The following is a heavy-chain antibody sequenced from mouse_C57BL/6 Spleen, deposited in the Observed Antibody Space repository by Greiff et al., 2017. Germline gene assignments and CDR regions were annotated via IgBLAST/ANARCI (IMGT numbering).Heavy chain of an antibody. CDR2: ISGGGGNT. J-gene: IGHJ2*01. D-gene: IGHD1-1*01. V-gene: IGHV5-9*01. Sequence: DVHLVESGGGLVKPGGSLKLSCAASGFTFSSYTMSWVRQTPEKRLEWVATISGGGGNTYYPDSVKGRFTISRDNAKNTLYLQMSSLRSEDTALYYCARHVYYGSSSYFDYWGQGTTLTVSS. CDR1: GFTFSSYT. CDR3: ARHVYYGSSSYFDY.